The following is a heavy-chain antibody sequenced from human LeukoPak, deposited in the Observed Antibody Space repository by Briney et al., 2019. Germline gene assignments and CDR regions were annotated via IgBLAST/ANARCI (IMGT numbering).Heavy chain of an antibody. J-gene: IGHJ4*02. CDR1: GFTFSSYA. D-gene: IGHD5-24*01. CDR3: AKDDGYNPVPSYYFDY. V-gene: IGHV3-23*01. CDR2: ISGSGGST. Sequence: GGSLRLSCAASGFTFSSYAMSWVRQAPGKGLEWVSAISGSGGSTYYADSVKGRFTISRDNSKNTLYLQMSSLRAEDTAVYYCAKDDGYNPVPSYYFDYWGQGTLVTVSS.